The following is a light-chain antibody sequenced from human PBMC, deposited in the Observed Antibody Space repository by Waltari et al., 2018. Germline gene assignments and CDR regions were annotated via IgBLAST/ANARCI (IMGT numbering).Light chain of an antibody. CDR1: QTLTTY. CDR3: QQTYSSPWT. V-gene: IGKV1-39*01. J-gene: IGKJ1*01. Sequence: DIQMPQSPSSLSASIGDRYTITCRASQTLTTYLNWYHQRPGKAPEVLIYAVSNLQSGVPSRFSGSGSGTYFTLTISSLQPEDFGTYYCQQTYSSPWTFGRGTNVEVK. CDR2: AVS.